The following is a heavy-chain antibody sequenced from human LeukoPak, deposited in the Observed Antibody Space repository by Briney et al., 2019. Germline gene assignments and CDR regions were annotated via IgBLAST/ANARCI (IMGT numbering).Heavy chain of an antibody. CDR2: IIPIFGTA. CDR3: ARDIYEYYYGSGSLYNWFDP. V-gene: IGHV1-69*06. CDR1: GGTFSSYA. D-gene: IGHD3-10*01. J-gene: IGHJ5*02. Sequence: SVKVSRKASGGTFSSYAISWVRQAPGQGLEWMGGIIPIFGTANYAQKFQGRVTITADKSTSTAYMELSSLRSEDTAVYYCARDIYEYYYGSGSLYNWFDPWGQGTLVTVSS.